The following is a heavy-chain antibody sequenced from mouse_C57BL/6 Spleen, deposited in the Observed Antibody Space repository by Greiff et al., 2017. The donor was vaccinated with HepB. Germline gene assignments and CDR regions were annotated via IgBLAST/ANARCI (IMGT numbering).Heavy chain of an antibody. V-gene: IGHV1-19*01. J-gene: IGHJ3*01. CDR2: INPYNGGT. CDR3: ARRGTGPWFAY. D-gene: IGHD4-1*01. CDR1: GYTFTDYY. Sequence: VQLQQSGPVLVKPGASVKMSCKASGYTFTDYYMNWVKQSHGKSLEWIGVINPYNGGTSYNQKFKGKATLTVDKSSSTAYMELNSLTSEDSAVHYCARRGTGPWFAYWGQGTLVTVSA.